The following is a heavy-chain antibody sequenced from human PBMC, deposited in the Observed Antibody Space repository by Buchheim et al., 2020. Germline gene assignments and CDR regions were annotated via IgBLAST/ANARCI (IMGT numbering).Heavy chain of an antibody. CDR2: IYSSGST. J-gene: IGHJ6*02. D-gene: IGHD2-8*01. Sequence: QVQLQESGPGLVKPSETLSLTCTVSGGSISSYYWSWIRQPPGKGLEWIGYIYSSGSTNYNPSLKSRVTISVDTSKNQFSPKLSSVTAAYTAVYYCARDRLKCTNGVCFYGMDVWGQGTT. CDR3: ARDRLKCTNGVCFYGMDV. V-gene: IGHV4-59*01. CDR1: GGSISSYY.